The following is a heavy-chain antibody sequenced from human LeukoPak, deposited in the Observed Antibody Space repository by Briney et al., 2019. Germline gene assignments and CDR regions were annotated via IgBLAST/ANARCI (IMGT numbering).Heavy chain of an antibody. CDR2: ISSSGGST. Sequence: GGSLRLSCAASGFTFSSYAMSWVRQAPGKGLEWVSAISSSGGSTYYADSVKGRFTISRDNSKNTLYLQMNSLRAEDTAVYYCAKRRISSSTEFDYWGQGTLVTVSS. J-gene: IGHJ4*02. D-gene: IGHD2-2*01. V-gene: IGHV3-23*01. CDR1: GFTFSSYA. CDR3: AKRRISSSTEFDY.